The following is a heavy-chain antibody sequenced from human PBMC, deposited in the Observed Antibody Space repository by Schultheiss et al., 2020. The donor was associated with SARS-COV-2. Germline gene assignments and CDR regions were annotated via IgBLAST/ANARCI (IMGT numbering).Heavy chain of an antibody. J-gene: IGHJ4*02. Sequence: SETLSLTCTVSGGSISSYYWSWIRQPPGKGLEWIGEINHSGSTNYNPSLKSRVTISVDTSKNQFSLKLSSVTAADTAVYYCARRAVAGTVDYWCQGTLVTVSS. V-gene: IGHV4-34*01. CDR1: GGSISSYY. CDR2: INHSGST. D-gene: IGHD6-19*01. CDR3: ARRAVAGTVDY.